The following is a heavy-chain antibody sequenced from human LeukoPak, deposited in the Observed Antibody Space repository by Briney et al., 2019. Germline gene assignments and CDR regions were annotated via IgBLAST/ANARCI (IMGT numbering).Heavy chain of an antibody. Sequence: GGSLRLSCAASGFSFSDYGMSWVRQAPGKGLEWVSSISNSSPNIYYADSVKGRFTISRDSAKDSLFLQMNSLRAEDTAVYYCARALHDSSGYYFDYWGQGTLVTVSS. V-gene: IGHV3-21*01. D-gene: IGHD3-22*01. CDR1: GFSFSDYG. CDR3: ARALHDSSGYYFDY. CDR2: ISNSSPNI. J-gene: IGHJ4*02.